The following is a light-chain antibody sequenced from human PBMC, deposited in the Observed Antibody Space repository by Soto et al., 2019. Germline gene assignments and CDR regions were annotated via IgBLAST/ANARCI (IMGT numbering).Light chain of an antibody. J-gene: IGLJ2*01. V-gene: IGLV2-14*03. CDR2: NVD. CDR1: SSDVGGHNY. Sequence: QSALTQVASVSASPGQSITISCTGTSSDVGGHNYVSWYQQHPGSAPKLMIYNVDYRPSGVSNRFSGSKSGNTASLTISGLQADDEAYYYCSSYADSSTVVFGGGTKLTVL. CDR3: SSYADSSTVV.